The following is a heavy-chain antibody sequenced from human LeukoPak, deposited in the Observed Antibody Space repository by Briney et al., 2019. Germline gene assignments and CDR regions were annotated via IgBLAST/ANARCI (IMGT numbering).Heavy chain of an antibody. CDR2: ISSDGSTK. D-gene: IGHD4-17*01. Sequence: PGGSLRLSCAASGFTFSRSPMHWVRQAPGKGLEWVSVISSDGSTKYYADSVKGRFTISRDNSKNTLNLQMNSLRAEDTAVYYCAKDRRSNGDWGQGTLVTVSS. V-gene: IGHV3-30-3*01. CDR3: AKDRRSNGD. CDR1: GFTFSRSP. J-gene: IGHJ4*02.